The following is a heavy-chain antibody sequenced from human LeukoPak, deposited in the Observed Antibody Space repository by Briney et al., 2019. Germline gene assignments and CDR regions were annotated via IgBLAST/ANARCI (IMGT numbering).Heavy chain of an antibody. Sequence: GGSLRLSCAASRFTFSSYAMSWVRQPPGKGLEWVSTISSSGDSTYYANSVKGRFTISRDNPKNTMYLQMKSLRADDTAVYYCAREDLAAADPFNFDPWGQGTLVTVSS. CDR1: RFTFSSYA. V-gene: IGHV3-23*01. CDR2: ISSSGDST. CDR3: AREDLAAADPFNFDP. J-gene: IGHJ5*02. D-gene: IGHD6-13*01.